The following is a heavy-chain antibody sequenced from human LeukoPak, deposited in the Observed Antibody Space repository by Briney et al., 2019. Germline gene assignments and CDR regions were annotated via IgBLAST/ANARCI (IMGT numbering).Heavy chain of an antibody. CDR1: GFSFSTYE. CDR2: IRSSGSSI. V-gene: IGHV3-48*03. D-gene: IGHD6-19*01. CDR3: ARGGWFFEH. Sequence: GGSLRLSCADSGFSFSTYEMNWVRQAPGKGLEWVSYIRSSGSSIYYADSVKGRFTISRDNAKNSLFLQMNSLRAEDTAVYYCARGGWFFEHWGQGTLVTVSS. J-gene: IGHJ4*02.